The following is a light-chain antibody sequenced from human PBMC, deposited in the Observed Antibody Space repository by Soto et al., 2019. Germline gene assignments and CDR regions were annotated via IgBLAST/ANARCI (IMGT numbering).Light chain of an antibody. Sequence: QSALTQPASVSGSTGQSVTISCTGTSSDIDVYNYVSWYQQHPVKSPKLMIYDVTNRPSGLSNRFSGSKSGNTASLTISGLQAEAECDEYCTSYRGSCNFEIFGGGTRLTVL. CDR1: SSDIDVYNY. CDR3: TSYRGSCNFEI. CDR2: DVT. V-gene: IGLV2-14*03. J-gene: IGLJ2*01.